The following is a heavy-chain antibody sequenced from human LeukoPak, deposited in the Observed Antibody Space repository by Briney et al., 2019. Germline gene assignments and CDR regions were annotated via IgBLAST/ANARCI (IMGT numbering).Heavy chain of an antibody. CDR2: ISGSGGRT. CDR1: GFTFSNYA. CDR3: AKDRGPYSSGWYASLFAPSSMGAFDI. D-gene: IGHD6-19*01. Sequence: PGRSLRLSCAASGFTFSNYAMHWVRQAPGKGLEWVSAISGSGGRTYYADSVKGRFTISRDNSKNTLYLQMNSLRAEDTAVYYCAKDRGPYSSGWYASLFAPSSMGAFDIWGQGTMVTVSS. J-gene: IGHJ3*02. V-gene: IGHV3-23*01.